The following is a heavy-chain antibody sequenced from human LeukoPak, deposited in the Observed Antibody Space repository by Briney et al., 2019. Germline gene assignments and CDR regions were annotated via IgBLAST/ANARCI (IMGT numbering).Heavy chain of an antibody. J-gene: IGHJ3*02. CDR1: GHTFTSYA. CDR2: INAGNGNT. D-gene: IGHD3-10*01. Sequence: ASVKVSCKASGHTFTSYAMHWVRQAPGQRLEWMGWINAGNGNTKYSQKFQGRVTITRDTSASTAYMELSSLRSEDTAVYYCAREYGSGSYGHGWAFDIWGQGTMVTISS. CDR3: AREYGSGSYGHGWAFDI. V-gene: IGHV1-3*01.